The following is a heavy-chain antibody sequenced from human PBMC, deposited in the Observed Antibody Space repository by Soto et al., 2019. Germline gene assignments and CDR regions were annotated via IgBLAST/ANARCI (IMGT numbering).Heavy chain of an antibody. J-gene: IGHJ4*02. CDR3: AGHLGTGIEMGLDY. CDR2: IYYSGST. CDR1: GGSISSYY. D-gene: IGHD1-1*01. Sequence: SETLSLTCTVSGGSISSYYWSWIRQPPGKGLEWIGYIYYSGSTNYNPSLKSRVTISVDTSKNQFSLKLSSVTAADTAVYYCAGHLGTGIEMGLDYWGQGTLVTVSS. V-gene: IGHV4-59*01.